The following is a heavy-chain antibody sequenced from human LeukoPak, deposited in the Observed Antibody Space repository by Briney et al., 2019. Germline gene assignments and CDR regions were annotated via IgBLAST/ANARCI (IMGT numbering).Heavy chain of an antibody. Sequence: HPGGSLRLSCAASGFTFSNFGMSWVRQAPGKGLEWVSVISPSGGITYYAESVKGRFTVSRDNSKNTLFLQMNSLRVEDTALYYCAKEPSHSSGYWDSWGQGTLVTVSS. CDR1: GFTFSNFG. D-gene: IGHD3-22*01. CDR2: ISPSGGIT. V-gene: IGHV3-23*01. J-gene: IGHJ4*02. CDR3: AKEPSHSSGYWDS.